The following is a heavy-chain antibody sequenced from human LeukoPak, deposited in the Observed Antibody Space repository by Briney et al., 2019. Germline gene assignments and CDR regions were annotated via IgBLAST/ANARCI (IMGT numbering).Heavy chain of an antibody. D-gene: IGHD6-13*01. Sequence: GGSLRLSCAGSGFTVSSNHMSGVRQAPGKGLEWVSLIYNGGSTYYADSVKGRFSISRDNSKNTLFLQMNSLRAEDTAVYYCARRYSSGWYIDYWGQGTLVTVSS. J-gene: IGHJ4*02. CDR1: GFTVSSNH. CDR3: ARRYSSGWYIDY. CDR2: IYNGGST. V-gene: IGHV3-66*01.